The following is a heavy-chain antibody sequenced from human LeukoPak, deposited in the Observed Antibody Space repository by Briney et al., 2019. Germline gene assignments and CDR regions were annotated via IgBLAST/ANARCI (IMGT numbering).Heavy chain of an antibody. D-gene: IGHD1-14*01. V-gene: IGHV3-23*01. CDR2: INGIVGST. J-gene: IGHJ4*02. CDR3: AKPAKTDYADY. Sequence: PGGTLRLSCAASGFPFSSYAMNWGRQAPGKGLEWVSSINGIVGSTYSADSVKGRFTISRDNSKNTLYLQMNSLRAEDTAVYYCAKPAKTDYADYWGQGTLVTVSS. CDR1: GFPFSSYA.